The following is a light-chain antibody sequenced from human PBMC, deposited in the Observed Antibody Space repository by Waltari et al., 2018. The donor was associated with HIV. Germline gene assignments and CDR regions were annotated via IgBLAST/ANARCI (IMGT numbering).Light chain of an antibody. CDR2: RAF. CDR3: QQYYGVPLT. CDR1: QDISNS. Sequence: DIQMTQSPSSLSASVGDTVSIPCRASQDISNSVSWFQQQPGKVPKLLVHRAFILQRGVPSRFLGSGSGTEYTLTISGLQAEDFATYFCQQYYGVPLTFGGGTRVDI. V-gene: IGKV1-NL1*01. J-gene: IGKJ4*01.